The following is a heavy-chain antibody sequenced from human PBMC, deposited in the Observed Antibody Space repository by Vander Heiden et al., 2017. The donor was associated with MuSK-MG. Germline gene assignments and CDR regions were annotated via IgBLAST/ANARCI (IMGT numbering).Heavy chain of an antibody. V-gene: IGHV3-53*04. CDR1: GFSVSATF. CDR2: IYGSGYT. D-gene: IGHD3-16*01. Sequence: APWVESGGGLVQPGGSLRIPCSASGFSVSATFMSWVRQPPGKSLDWISVIYGSGYTYYADFVKGRFTSTRDSYNNTLSRQMNSLRAEATAVYYCVGDPTYPYYGMDDWGQGTTVTVS. CDR3: VGDPTYPYYGMDD. J-gene: IGHJ6*02.